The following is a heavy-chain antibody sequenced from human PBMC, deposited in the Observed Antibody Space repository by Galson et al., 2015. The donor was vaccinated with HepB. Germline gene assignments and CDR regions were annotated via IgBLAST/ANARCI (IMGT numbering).Heavy chain of an antibody. J-gene: IGHJ6*02. V-gene: IGHV1-8*01. CDR1: GYTFTSYD. CDR3: ARIHRYCSSTSCSRLYYYYGMDV. D-gene: IGHD2-2*01. CDR2: MNPNSGNT. Sequence: SCKASGYTFTSYDINWVRQATGQGLEWMGWMNPNSGNTGYAQKFQGRVTMTRNTSISTAYMELSSLRSEDTAVYYCARIHRYCSSTSCSRLYYYYGMDVWGQGTTVTVSS.